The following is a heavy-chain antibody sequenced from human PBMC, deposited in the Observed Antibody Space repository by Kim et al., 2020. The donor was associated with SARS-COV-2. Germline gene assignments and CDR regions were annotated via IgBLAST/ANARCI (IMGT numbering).Heavy chain of an antibody. CDR3: ARVLAGITIFGVVTYFDY. D-gene: IGHD3-3*01. Sequence: KSRVTISVDTSKNQFSLKLSSVTAADTAVYYCARVLAGITIFGVVTYFDYWGQGTLVTVSS. V-gene: IGHV4-59*01. J-gene: IGHJ4*02.